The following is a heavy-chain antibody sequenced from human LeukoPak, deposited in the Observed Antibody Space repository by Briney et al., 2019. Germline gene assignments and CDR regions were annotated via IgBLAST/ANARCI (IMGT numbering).Heavy chain of an antibody. J-gene: IGHJ4*02. CDR2: ISAYNDNT. Sequence: ASVKVSCKASGYTFTSYGISWVRQAPGQGLEWMGWISAYNDNTNYAQKLQGRVTMTTDTSTSTAYMELRSLRSDDTAVYYCARDVVGASLLDYWGQGTLVTVSS. V-gene: IGHV1-18*01. CDR1: GYTFTSYG. CDR3: ARDVVGASLLDY. D-gene: IGHD1-26*01.